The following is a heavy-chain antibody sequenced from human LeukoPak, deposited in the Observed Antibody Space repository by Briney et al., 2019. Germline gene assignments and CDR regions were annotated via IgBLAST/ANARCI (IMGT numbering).Heavy chain of an antibody. Sequence: PSETLSLTCTVSGGSTSRYYWSWIRQPPGKGPEWIGYIYYSGSTNYNPSLKSRVTISVDTSKNQFSLRLYSVTPADTAVYYCARGEVAPNWFDPWGQGILVTVSS. V-gene: IGHV4-59*01. D-gene: IGHD5-12*01. CDR1: GGSTSRYY. J-gene: IGHJ5*02. CDR3: ARGEVAPNWFDP. CDR2: IYYSGST.